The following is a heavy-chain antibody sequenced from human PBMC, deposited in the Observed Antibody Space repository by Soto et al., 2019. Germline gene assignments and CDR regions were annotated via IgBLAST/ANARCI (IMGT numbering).Heavy chain of an antibody. V-gene: IGHV4-34*01. Sequence: QVQLQQWGAGLLKPSETLSLTCAVYGGSFSGYYWSWIRQPPGKGLEWIGEINHSGSTNYNPSLKSRVTISVDTSKNHISLKLSSVTAADTAVNYCATRLKLSDYWGQGTLVTVSS. CDR2: INHSGST. D-gene: IGHD1-1*01. J-gene: IGHJ4*02. CDR1: GGSFSGYY. CDR3: ATRLKLSDY.